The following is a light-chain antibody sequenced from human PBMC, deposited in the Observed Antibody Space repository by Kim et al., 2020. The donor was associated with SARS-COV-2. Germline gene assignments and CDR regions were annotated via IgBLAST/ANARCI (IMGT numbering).Light chain of an antibody. CDR2: GAS. Sequence: AAVGDRVTISCRASQGIRNDLGWYQPNPGRAPMRLISGASSLQSGVPSRVSGSGSGTEFTLTITSLHPEDFATLFSLQHNTAPLTFGPETRLEI. CDR1: QGIRND. CDR3: LQHNTAPLT. V-gene: IGKV1-17*01. J-gene: IGKJ5*01.